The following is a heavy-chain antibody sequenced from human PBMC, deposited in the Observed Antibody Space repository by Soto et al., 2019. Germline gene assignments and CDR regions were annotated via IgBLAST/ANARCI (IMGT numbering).Heavy chain of an antibody. J-gene: IGHJ3*02. V-gene: IGHV4-28*03. CDR3: ARGDYAKAFDI. D-gene: IGHD2-2*01. CDR1: GYSISSSNW. CDR2: IYYSGSA. Sequence: QVQLQESGPGLVKPSDTLSLICAVSGYSISSSNWWGWIRQPPGKGLEWIGNIYYSGSAYYNPSLKSRDTMSVDTSKNQFSLKLTSVTAVDTAVYYCARGDYAKAFDIWGQGTTVTVSS.